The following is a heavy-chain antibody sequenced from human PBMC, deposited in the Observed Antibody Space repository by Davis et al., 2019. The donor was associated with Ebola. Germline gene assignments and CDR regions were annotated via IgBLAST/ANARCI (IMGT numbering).Heavy chain of an antibody. CDR2: IYSGGST. J-gene: IGHJ4*02. V-gene: IGHV3-66*01. D-gene: IGHD3-9*01. CDR3: ARGILD. Sequence: GESLKISCAASGFTVSSNYMSWVRQAPGKGLEWVSVIYSGGSTYYADSVKGRFTISRDNAKNSLYLQMNSLRAEDTAVYYCARGILDWGQGTLVTVSS. CDR1: GFTVSSNY.